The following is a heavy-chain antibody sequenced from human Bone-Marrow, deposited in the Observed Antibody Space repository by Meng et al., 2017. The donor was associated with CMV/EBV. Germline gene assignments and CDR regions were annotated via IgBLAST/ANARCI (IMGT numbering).Heavy chain of an antibody. D-gene: IGHD3-9*01. J-gene: IGHJ5*02. V-gene: IGHV4-38-2*02. CDR2: IYHSGST. Sequence: SETLSLTCTVSGYSISSGYYWGWIRQPPGKGLEWIGSIYHSGSTYYNPSLKSRVTISVDTSTNQFSLKLSSVTAADTSVYYCASSWLYNWFDPWGQGTLVTVSS. CDR1: GYSISSGYY. CDR3: ASSWLYNWFDP.